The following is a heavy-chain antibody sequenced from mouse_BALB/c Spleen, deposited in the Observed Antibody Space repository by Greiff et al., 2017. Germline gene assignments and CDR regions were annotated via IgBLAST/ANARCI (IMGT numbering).Heavy chain of an antibody. D-gene: IGHD1-1*01. CDR1: GYSFTGYN. Sequence: VHVKQSGPELKKPGASVKISCKASGYSFTGYNMNWVKQSNGKSLEWIGNIDPYYGGTSYNQKFKGKATLTVDKSSSTAYMQLKSLTSEDSAVYYCARRGGNYAMDYWGQGTSVTVSS. J-gene: IGHJ4*01. CDR3: ARRGGNYAMDY. CDR2: IDPYYGGT. V-gene: IGHV1-39*01.